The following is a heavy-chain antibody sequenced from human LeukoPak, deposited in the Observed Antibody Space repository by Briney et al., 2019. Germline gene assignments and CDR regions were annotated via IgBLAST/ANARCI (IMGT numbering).Heavy chain of an antibody. CDR2: MNPNSGNT. V-gene: IGHV1-8*01. D-gene: IGHD6-13*01. CDR1: GYTFTSYD. Sequence: ASVKVSCKASGYTFTSYDINWVRQATGQGLEWMGWMNPNSGNTGYAQKLQGRVTMTTDTSTSTAYMELRSLRSDDTAVYYCARDTPIAAAGTYYFDYWGQGTLVTVSS. J-gene: IGHJ4*02. CDR3: ARDTPIAAAGTYYFDY.